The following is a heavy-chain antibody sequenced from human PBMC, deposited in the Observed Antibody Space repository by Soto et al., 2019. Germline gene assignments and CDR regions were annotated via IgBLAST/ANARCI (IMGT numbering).Heavy chain of an antibody. J-gene: IGHJ4*02. D-gene: IGHD1-26*01. CDR3: ARDRGSYALDY. CDR2: ISAYNGNT. Sequence: ASVKVSCKASAYSFSSYGITWVRQAPGQGLEWMGWISAYNGNTNYAQKVQGRVTMTTDTSTTTAYMELRSLRSDDTAVYYCARDRGSYALDYWGQGTLVTVSS. CDR1: AYSFSSYG. V-gene: IGHV1-18*04.